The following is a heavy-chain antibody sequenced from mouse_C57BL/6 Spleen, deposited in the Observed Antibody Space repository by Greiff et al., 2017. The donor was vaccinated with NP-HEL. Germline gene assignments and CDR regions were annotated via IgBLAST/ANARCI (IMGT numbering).Heavy chain of an antibody. J-gene: IGHJ2*01. D-gene: IGHD2-4*01. CDR3: ARYDYDCFDY. Sequence: VQLKQPGAELVKPGASVKLSCKASGYTFTSYWMHWVKQRPGQGLEWIGMIHPNSGSTNYNEKFKSKATLTVDKSSSTAYMQLSSLTSEDSAVYYCARYDYDCFDYWGQGTTLTVSS. V-gene: IGHV1-64*01. CDR2: IHPNSGST. CDR1: GYTFTSYW.